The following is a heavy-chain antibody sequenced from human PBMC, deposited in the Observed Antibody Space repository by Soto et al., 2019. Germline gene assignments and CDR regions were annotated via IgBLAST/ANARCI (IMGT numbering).Heavy chain of an antibody. CDR1: GDSVSSNSAA. CDR2: TYYRSKWYN. CDR3: ARVLGIAAAGTYYYYYGMDV. J-gene: IGHJ6*02. Sequence: SQTLSLTCAISGDSVSSNSAAWNWIRPSPSRGLEWLGRTYYRSKWYNDYAVSVKSRITINPDTSKNQFSLQLNSVTPEDTAVYYCARVLGIAAAGTYYYYYGMDVWGQGTTVTVSS. V-gene: IGHV6-1*01. D-gene: IGHD6-13*01.